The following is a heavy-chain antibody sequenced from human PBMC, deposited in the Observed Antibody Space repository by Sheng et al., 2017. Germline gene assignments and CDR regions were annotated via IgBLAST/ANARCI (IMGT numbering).Heavy chain of an antibody. CDR1: GFTFSSYA. Sequence: QVQLVESGGGVVQPGRSLRLSCAASGFTFSSYAMHWVRQAPGKGLEWVAVISYDGSNKYYADSVKGRFTISRDNSKNTLYLQMNSLRAEDTAVYYCARDRSTSPYYWGQGTLVTVSS. CDR3: ARDRSTSPYY. J-gene: IGHJ4*02. D-gene: IGHD2-2*01. V-gene: IGHV3-30*04. CDR2: ISYDGSNK.